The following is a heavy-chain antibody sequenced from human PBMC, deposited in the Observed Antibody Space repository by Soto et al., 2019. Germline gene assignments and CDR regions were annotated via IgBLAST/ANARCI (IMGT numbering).Heavy chain of an antibody. Sequence: GGSLRLSCATSALTFNTYPMTWVRQAPGKALEWVSSISSTAGRTSSYADSVKGRFAISRDFSDNTVYLQMNNLRADDTAVYFCAKGVLSFHYGMEVWGQGTTVTV. D-gene: IGHD3-10*01. V-gene: IGHV3-23*01. CDR3: AKGVLSFHYGMEV. J-gene: IGHJ6*02. CDR1: ALTFNTYP. CDR2: ISSTAGRTS.